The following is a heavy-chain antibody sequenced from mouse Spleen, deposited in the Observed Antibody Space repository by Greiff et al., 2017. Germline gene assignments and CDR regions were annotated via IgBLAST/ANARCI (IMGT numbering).Heavy chain of an antibody. CDR3: ARSGYDYDGNWYFDV. Sequence: QVQLQQSGPELVKPGASVKISCKASGYAFSSSWMNWVKQRPGKGLEWIGRIYPGDGDTNYNGKFKGKATLTADKSSSTAYMQLSSLTSEDSAVYFCARSGYDYDGNWYFDVWGAGTTVTVSS. CDR2: IYPGDGDT. D-gene: IGHD2-4*01. J-gene: IGHJ1*01. V-gene: IGHV1-82*01. CDR1: GYAFSSSW.